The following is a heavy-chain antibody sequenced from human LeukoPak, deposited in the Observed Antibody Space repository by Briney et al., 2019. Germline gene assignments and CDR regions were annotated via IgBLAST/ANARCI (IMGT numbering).Heavy chain of an antibody. D-gene: IGHD2-2*01. J-gene: IGHJ4*02. CDR2: IIPIFGTA. V-gene: IGHV1-69*13. Sequence: PGASVKVSCKASGGTFSSYAISWVRQAPGQGLEWMGGIIPIFGTANYAQKFQGRVTITADESTSTAYMELSSLRSEDTAVYYCARDVYCSSTTCSYYFDYWGQGTLVTVSS. CDR1: GGTFSSYA. CDR3: ARDVYCSSTTCSYYFDY.